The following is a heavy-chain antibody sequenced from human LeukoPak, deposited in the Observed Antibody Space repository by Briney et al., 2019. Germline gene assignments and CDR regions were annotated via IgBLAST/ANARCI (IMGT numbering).Heavy chain of an antibody. CDR1: GYTFSNYG. CDR3: ARDRCSSSSCYFDY. CDR2: ISGYNGNT. V-gene: IGHV1-18*01. D-gene: IGHD2-2*01. J-gene: IGHJ4*02. Sequence: ASVKVSCKTSGYTFSNYGLTRVRQAPGQGLEWVGWISGYNGNTNYAQKVQGRVTMTTDTSTSTAYMELRSLTSDDTAVYYCARDRCSSSSCYFDYWGQGTLVTVSS.